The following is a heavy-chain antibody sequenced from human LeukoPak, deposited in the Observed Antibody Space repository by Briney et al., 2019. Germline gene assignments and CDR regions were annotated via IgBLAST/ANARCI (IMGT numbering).Heavy chain of an antibody. J-gene: IGHJ4*02. D-gene: IGHD5-12*01. V-gene: IGHV3-21*01. Sequence: PGGSLRLSCAASGFTFSSYSMNWVRQAPGKGLEWVSSISSSSSYIYYADSVKGRFTISRDNAKNSLYLQMNSLRAEDTAVYYCASSEWLRHHFDYWGQGTLVTVSS. CDR3: ASSEWLRHHFDY. CDR1: GFTFSSYS. CDR2: ISSSSSYI.